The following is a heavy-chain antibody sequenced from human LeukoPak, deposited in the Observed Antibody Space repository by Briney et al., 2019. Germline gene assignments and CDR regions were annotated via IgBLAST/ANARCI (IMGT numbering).Heavy chain of an antibody. D-gene: IGHD3-3*01. CDR1: GFTFGQYW. J-gene: IGHJ4*02. CDR2: IKLDGSEK. V-gene: IGHV3-7*03. Sequence: GGSLRLSCVASGFTFGQYWMSWVRQAPGKGLEWVANIKLDGSEKNYVDSVKGRFTISRDNTKNSLYLQMNSLRAEDTAVFYCARDQYDTWSRRGNFDSWGQGTLVIVSS. CDR3: ARDQYDTWSRRGNFDS.